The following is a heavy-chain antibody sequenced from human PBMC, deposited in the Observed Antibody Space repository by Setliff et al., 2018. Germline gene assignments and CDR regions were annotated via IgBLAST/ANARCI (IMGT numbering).Heavy chain of an antibody. J-gene: IGHJ1*01. Sequence: ASVKVSCKVSGYRLIEVSMHWVRQAPGKGLEWMGGFDPEDEETIYAQKFQGRLTITRGTSANTAYMELSSLRSEDTAVYYCARDPWQWLTTFTSAEYFQHWGQGTLVTVSS. CDR1: GYRLIEVS. CDR3: ARDPWQWLTTFTSAEYFQH. D-gene: IGHD6-19*01. CDR2: FDPEDEET. V-gene: IGHV1-24*01.